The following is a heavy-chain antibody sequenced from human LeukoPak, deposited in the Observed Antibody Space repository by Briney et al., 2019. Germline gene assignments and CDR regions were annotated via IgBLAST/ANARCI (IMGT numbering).Heavy chain of an antibody. V-gene: IGHV3-48*02. CDR2: ISSSGSTT. Sequence: GGSLRLSCAASGFTFSSYSMNWVHQAPGKGLEWVSHISSSGSTTYYADSVKGRFTISRDYAKNSLYLQMNSLRHEDTAVYYCARKFVGSSGYFDYWGQGTLVTVSS. J-gene: IGHJ4*02. CDR3: ARKFVGSSGYFDY. CDR1: GFTFSSYS. D-gene: IGHD3-22*01.